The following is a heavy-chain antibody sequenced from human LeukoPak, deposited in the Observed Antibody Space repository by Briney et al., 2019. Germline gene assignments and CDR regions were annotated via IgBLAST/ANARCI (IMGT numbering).Heavy chain of an antibody. V-gene: IGHV3-23*01. CDR3: ARDLRAAAN. CDR1: GFTFSSYA. Sequence: GGSLRLSCAASGFTFSSYAMSWVRQAPGEGLERVSAISGSGGSTYYADSVKGRFTISRDNSKNTLYLQMNNLRAEDTAVYYCARDLRAAANWGQGTLVTVSS. CDR2: ISGSGGST. J-gene: IGHJ4*02. D-gene: IGHD6-13*01.